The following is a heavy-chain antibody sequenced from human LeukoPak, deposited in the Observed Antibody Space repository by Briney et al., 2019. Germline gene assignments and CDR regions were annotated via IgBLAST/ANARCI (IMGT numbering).Heavy chain of an antibody. CDR3: ARYPLSYSSNWHYYFDY. CDR2: ISGSNGNT. Sequence: GASVKVSCKTSGYTFTNNGISWVRQAPGQGLEWMGWISGSNGNTNYAQKLQGRVTMTTDTSTSTAYMELRSLRSDDTAVYYCARYPLSYSSNWHYYFDYWGQGTLLTVSS. V-gene: IGHV1-18*01. J-gene: IGHJ4*02. CDR1: GYTFTNNG. D-gene: IGHD6-13*01.